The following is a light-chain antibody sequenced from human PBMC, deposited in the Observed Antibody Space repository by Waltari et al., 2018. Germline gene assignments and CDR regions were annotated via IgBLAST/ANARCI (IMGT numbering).Light chain of an antibody. CDR1: QSINNN. J-gene: IGKJ4*01. CDR2: DAS. CDR3: QQYNNWPPLT. Sequence: ERVMTQSPATVSVSPGERATLSCRASQSINNNLAWYQQKPGQAPRLLIYDASTRATGIPARFSGSGSGTEFTLTISSLQSEDFGVYYCQQYNNWPPLTFGGGTKVEIK. V-gene: IGKV3-15*01.